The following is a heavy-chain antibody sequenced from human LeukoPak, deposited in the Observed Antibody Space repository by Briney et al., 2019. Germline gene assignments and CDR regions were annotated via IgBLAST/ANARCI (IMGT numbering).Heavy chain of an antibody. V-gene: IGHV4-59*01. CDR3: ATHSGSLGGSYYYYYMDV. CDR2: IYYSGST. CDR1: GGSISSYY. D-gene: IGHD1-26*01. J-gene: IGHJ6*03. Sequence: SETLSLTCTVSGGSISSYYWSWIRQPPGKGLEWIGYIYYSGSTNYNPSLKSRVTISVDTSKNQFSLKLSSVTAADTAVYYCATHSGSLGGSYYYYYMDVWGKGTTVTVSS.